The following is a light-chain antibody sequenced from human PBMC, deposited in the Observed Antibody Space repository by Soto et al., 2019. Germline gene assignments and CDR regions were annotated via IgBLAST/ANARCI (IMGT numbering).Light chain of an antibody. V-gene: IGLV2-14*01. CDR1: SSDVGPYNY. CDR2: EVS. CDR3: ISYTNSITWL. Sequence: QSVLTQPASVSGSPGQSITISCTGTSSDVGPYNYVSWYQQHPGKAPKLMIYEVSNRPSGVSTRFSGSKSGNTASLTISGLQAEDDADYYCISYTNSITWLFGGGTKLTVL. J-gene: IGLJ3*02.